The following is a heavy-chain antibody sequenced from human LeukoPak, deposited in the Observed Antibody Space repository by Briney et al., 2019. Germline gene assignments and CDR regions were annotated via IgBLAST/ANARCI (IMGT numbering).Heavy chain of an antibody. CDR2: IYPGDSDT. D-gene: IGHD2-2*01. CDR1: GYSFTSYW. J-gene: IGHJ5*02. CDR3: ARRVIVIVPAASTGWFDP. V-gene: IGHV5-51*01. Sequence: GESLKISCKGSGYSFTSYWIGWVRRMPGKGLEWMGIIYPGDSDTRYSPSFQGQVTISADKSISTAYLQWSSLKASDTAMYYCARRVIVIVPAASTGWFDPWGQGTLVTVSS.